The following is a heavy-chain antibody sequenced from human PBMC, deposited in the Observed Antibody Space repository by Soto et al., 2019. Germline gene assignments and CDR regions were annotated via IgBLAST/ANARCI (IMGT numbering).Heavy chain of an antibody. V-gene: IGHV3-11*01. CDR3: ALAGYDGNNYAVTHVSARHF. CDR2: ISSSGSII. J-gene: IGHJ1*01. CDR1: GFTFSDYY. Sequence: QVQLGVSGGGLVKPGGSLRISCAASGFTFSDYYISWIRQAPGKGLEWVSYISSSGSIIYYADSVKGRFTISRDNAKNSLYLQMNSLRAEDTAVYYCALAGYDGNNYAVTHVSARHFWGQGTLVTVS. D-gene: IGHD1-1*01.